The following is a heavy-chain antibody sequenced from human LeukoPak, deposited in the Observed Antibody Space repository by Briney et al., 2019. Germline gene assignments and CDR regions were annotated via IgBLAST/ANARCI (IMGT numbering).Heavy chain of an antibody. Sequence: PGGSLRLSCAASGFTFSSYAMSWVRQAPGKGLEWVSAISGSGGSTYYADSVKGRFTISRDNSKNTLYLQMNSLRAEDTAVYYCAKARTPFTSTPRAFGYWGQGTQVTVSS. CDR3: AKARTPFTSTPRAFGY. CDR2: ISGSGGST. V-gene: IGHV3-23*01. CDR1: GFTFSSYA. D-gene: IGHD3-3*01. J-gene: IGHJ4*02.